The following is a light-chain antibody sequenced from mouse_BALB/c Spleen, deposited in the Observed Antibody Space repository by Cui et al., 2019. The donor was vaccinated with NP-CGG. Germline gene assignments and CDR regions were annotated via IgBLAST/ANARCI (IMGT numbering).Light chain of an antibody. J-gene: IGLJ1*01. Sequence: QAVVTQESALTTSPGETVTLTCRSRTGAVTTSNYANWVQEKPDHLFTGLIGGTNNRAPGVPARFSGSLTGDKAARTITGAQTEDEAIYFCALWYSNHWVFGGGTKLTVL. CDR1: TGAVTTSNY. CDR2: GTN. CDR3: ALWYSNHWV. V-gene: IGLV1*01.